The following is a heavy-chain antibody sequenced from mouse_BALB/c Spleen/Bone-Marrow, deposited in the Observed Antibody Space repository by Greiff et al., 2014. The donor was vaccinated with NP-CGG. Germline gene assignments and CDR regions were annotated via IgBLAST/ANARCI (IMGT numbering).Heavy chain of an antibody. CDR1: GYAFTNYS. Sequence: VQVVESGAELVRPGISVKVSCKASGYAFTNYSIEWVKQRPGQGLEWIGMINPGSGGTSYNEKFKGKATLTADKSSSTAYMQLSSLTSDDSAVYFCARRDGSYFDYWGQGTTLTVSS. D-gene: IGHD3-3*01. CDR3: ARRDGSYFDY. V-gene: IGHV1-54*01. CDR2: INPGSGGT. J-gene: IGHJ2*01.